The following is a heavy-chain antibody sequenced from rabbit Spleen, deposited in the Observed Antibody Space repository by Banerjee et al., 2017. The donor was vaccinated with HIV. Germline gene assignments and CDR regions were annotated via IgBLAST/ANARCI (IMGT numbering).Heavy chain of an antibody. Sequence: QEQLEESGGDLVKPEGSLTLTCTASGFSFSSNYYMCWVRQAPGKGLEWIACIDAGSGGSDDYANWAKGRFTISRTSSTTVTLQMTSLTAADTATYFCAGDLASVVGWNFGLWGPGTLVTVS. CDR3: AGDLASVVGWNFGL. J-gene: IGHJ6*01. CDR2: IDAGSGGSD. D-gene: IGHD3-1*01. CDR1: GFSFSSNYY. V-gene: IGHV1S45*01.